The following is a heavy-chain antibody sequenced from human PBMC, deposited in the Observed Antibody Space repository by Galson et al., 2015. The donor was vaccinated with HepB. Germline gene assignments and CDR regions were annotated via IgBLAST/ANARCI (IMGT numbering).Heavy chain of an antibody. J-gene: IGHJ6*02. Sequence: SLRLSCAASGFSFSSHGMHWVRQAPGKGLEWVAIISYDESVEYSADSVKGRFTISRDNSKNTLYLQMNSLRAEDTAVYYCAKDRGTGLIRFLGDGMDVWGQGTTVTVSS. D-gene: IGHD3-3*01. CDR3: AKDRGTGLIRFLGDGMDV. CDR2: ISYDESVE. CDR1: GFSFSSHG. V-gene: IGHV3-30*18.